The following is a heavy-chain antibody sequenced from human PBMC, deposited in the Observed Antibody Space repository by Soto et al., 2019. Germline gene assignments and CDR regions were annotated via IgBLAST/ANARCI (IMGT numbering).Heavy chain of an antibody. J-gene: IGHJ4*02. CDR1: GDSVSSNSAA. CDR3: ARDQAYYYDSSGYRGFDY. V-gene: IGHV6-1*01. Sequence: PSQTLSLTCAISGDSVSSNSAAWNWIRQSPSRGLEWLGRTYYRSKWYNDYAVSVKSRITINPDTSKNQFSLQLNSVTPEDTAVYYCARDQAYYYDSSGYRGFDYWGQGTLVTVSS. CDR2: TYYRSKWYN. D-gene: IGHD3-22*01.